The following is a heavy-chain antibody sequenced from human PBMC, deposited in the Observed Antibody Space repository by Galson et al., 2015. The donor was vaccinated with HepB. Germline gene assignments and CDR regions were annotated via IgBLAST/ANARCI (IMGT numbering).Heavy chain of an antibody. V-gene: IGHV1-3*01. Sequence: SVKVSCRASGYTFTSFAMHWVRQAPGQRLEWMGWINAGNGNTKYSQKFQGRVTITRDTSASTAYMELSSLRSEDTAVYYCARGVQYSSLPVYWGQGTLVTVSS. CDR2: INAGNGNT. J-gene: IGHJ4*02. CDR1: GYTFTSFA. D-gene: IGHD6-6*01. CDR3: ARGVQYSSLPVY.